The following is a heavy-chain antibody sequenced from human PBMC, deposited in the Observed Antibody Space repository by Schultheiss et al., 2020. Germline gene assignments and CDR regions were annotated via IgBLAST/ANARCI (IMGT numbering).Heavy chain of an antibody. Sequence: SVKVSCKASGYTFTRHGISWVRQAPGQGLEWMGRIIPILGIANYAQKFQGRVTITADKSTSTAYMELSSLRSEDTAVYYCASGAFDIWGQGTTVTVSS. CDR1: GYTFTRHG. J-gene: IGHJ3*02. CDR2: IIPILGIA. V-gene: IGHV1-69*04. CDR3: ASGAFDI.